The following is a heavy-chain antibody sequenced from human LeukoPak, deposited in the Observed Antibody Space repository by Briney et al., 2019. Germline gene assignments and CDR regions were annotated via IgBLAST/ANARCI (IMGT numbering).Heavy chain of an antibody. CDR1: GYTFTHFW. J-gene: IGHJ6*03. D-gene: IGHD3-3*01. CDR2: IFPDDSDT. V-gene: IGHV5-51*01. CDR3: ARSASLWSGYFLGYYYYMDV. Sequence: GESLKISCKGSGYTFTHFWIGWVRQVPGKGLEWMGIIFPDDSDTVYSPSFQGQVTISADKSISTAYLQWSSLKASDTAMYYCARSASLWSGYFLGYYYYMDVWGKGTTVTVSS.